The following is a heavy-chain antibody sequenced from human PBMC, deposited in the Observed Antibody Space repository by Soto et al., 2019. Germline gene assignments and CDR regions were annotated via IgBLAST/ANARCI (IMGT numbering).Heavy chain of an antibody. V-gene: IGHV3-30*18. D-gene: IGHD5-18*01. Sequence: QVQLVESGGAVVQPGKSLRLSCAASGFTFNTYGIYWVRQAPGKGLEWVAAISYDGSNKYHADSVKGRFTISRDNSKNTLYLQMNSLRVEDTAVYYCAKDIVRYTYGACDYWGQGALVTVSS. J-gene: IGHJ4*02. CDR1: GFTFNTYG. CDR3: AKDIVRYTYGACDY. CDR2: ISYDGSNK.